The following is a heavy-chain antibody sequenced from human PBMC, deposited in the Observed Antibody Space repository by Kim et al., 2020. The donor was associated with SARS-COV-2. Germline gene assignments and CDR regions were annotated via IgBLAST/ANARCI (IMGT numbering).Heavy chain of an antibody. CDR2: ISNDATGT. V-gene: IGHV3-23*01. D-gene: IGHD3-10*02. CDR1: GFTFSAYG. Sequence: GGSLRLSCAASGFTFSAYGMNWVRQAPGKGLEWVSGISNDATGTFDADSVKGRFTISRDNSKNILYLQMNSLRAEDTAVYYCAKRGGYHCSGYIDVWGQGTTVSVS. J-gene: IGHJ6*03. CDR3: AKRGGYHCSGYIDV.